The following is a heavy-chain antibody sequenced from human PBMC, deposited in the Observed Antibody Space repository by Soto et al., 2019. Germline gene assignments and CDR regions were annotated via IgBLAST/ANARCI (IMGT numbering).Heavy chain of an antibody. Sequence: QVQLVQSGAEVKKPGASVKVSCKASGYTFTSYGISWVRQAPGQGLEWMGWISAYNGNTNYAQKLQGRVTMTTDTSTRTAYMELRRLRSDDTAVYYCAREARAPEDGDYVFPYDYWGQGSLVTVSA. CDR1: GYTFTSYG. CDR3: AREARAPEDGDYVFPYDY. J-gene: IGHJ4*02. D-gene: IGHD4-17*01. V-gene: IGHV1-18*01. CDR2: ISAYNGNT.